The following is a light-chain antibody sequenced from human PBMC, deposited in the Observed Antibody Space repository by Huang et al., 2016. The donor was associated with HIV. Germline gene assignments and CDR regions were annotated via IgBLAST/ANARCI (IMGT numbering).Light chain of an antibody. Sequence: DVVMTQTPLSSLVTLGQPASISCRSSQSLVHIDGNTYLTWLHQRPGQPPRLLIDRVSNRFSGVPDRFSGSGAGTDFTLKISNVEAEDVGVYYCMQATHFPPITFGQGTRLEIK. CDR3: MQATHFPPIT. J-gene: IGKJ5*01. CDR2: RVS. V-gene: IGKV2-24*01. CDR1: QSLVHIDGNTY.